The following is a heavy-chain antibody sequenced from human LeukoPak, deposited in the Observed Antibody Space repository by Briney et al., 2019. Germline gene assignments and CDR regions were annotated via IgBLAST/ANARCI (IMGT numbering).Heavy chain of an antibody. D-gene: IGHD1-26*01. V-gene: IGHV3-11*03. CDR2: ISSSSSHT. CDR3: AKRGYALGATDTFDY. J-gene: IGHJ4*02. CDR1: GFTFSDYY. Sequence: PGGSLRLSCAASGFTFSDYYMSWIRQAPGEGLEWLSYISSSSSHTDYADSVKGRFTISRDNAKNSLYLQMNSLRAEDTAVYYCAKRGYALGATDTFDYWGQGTLVTVSS.